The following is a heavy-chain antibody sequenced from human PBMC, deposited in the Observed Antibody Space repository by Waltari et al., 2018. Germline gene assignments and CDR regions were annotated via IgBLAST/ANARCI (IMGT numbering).Heavy chain of an antibody. J-gene: IGHJ4*02. CDR1: GGSISSYY. Sequence: QVQLQESGPGLVKPSETLSLTCTVSGGSISSYYWSWIRQPPGKGLEWIGYIYYSGSTNYNPSLKSRVTISVDTSKNQFSLKLSSVTAADTAVYYCARGSVAVAADLDYWGQGTLVTVSS. D-gene: IGHD6-19*01. V-gene: IGHV4-59*01. CDR2: IYYSGST. CDR3: ARGSVAVAADLDY.